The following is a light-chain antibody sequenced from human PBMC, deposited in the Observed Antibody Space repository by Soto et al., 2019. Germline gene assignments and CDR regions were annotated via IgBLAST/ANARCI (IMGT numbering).Light chain of an antibody. CDR2: GAS. CDR1: QSVSSSY. CDR3: QQYGSSPLT. Sequence: EVVLTQSPGTLSLSPGERATLSRRASQSVSSSYLAWYQQKPGQAPRLLIYGASSRATGIPDRFSGSGSGTHFPLTISRQEPEDFVVYFCQQYGSSPLTFGGGTKVEIK. J-gene: IGKJ4*01. V-gene: IGKV3-20*01.